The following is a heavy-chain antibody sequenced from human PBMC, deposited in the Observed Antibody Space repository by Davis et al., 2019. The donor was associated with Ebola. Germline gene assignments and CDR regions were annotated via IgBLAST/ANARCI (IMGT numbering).Heavy chain of an antibody. D-gene: IGHD6-6*01. Sequence: AASVKVSCKASGYTFTSYGISWVRQAPGQGLEWMGWISAYNGNTNYAQKLQGRVTMTTDTSTSTAYMELRSLRSDDTAVYYCACQIAARTYDYYGMDVWGQGTTVTVSS. CDR1: GYTFTSYG. CDR3: ACQIAARTYDYYGMDV. V-gene: IGHV1-18*01. CDR2: ISAYNGNT. J-gene: IGHJ6*02.